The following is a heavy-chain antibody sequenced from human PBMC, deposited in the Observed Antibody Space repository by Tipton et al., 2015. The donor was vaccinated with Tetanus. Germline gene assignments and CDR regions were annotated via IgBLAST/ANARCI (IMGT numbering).Heavy chain of an antibody. J-gene: IGHJ6*02. Sequence: TLSLTCTVSGGSISSYYWSWIRQPPGKGPEWIGYIYYSGSTNYNPSLKSRVTISVDTSKNQFSLKLSSVTAADTAVYYCARDRGVTSPFGSYYYGMDVWGQGTTVTVSS. CDR1: GGSISSYY. CDR3: ARDRGVTSPFGSYYYGMDV. V-gene: IGHV4-59*01. CDR2: IYYSGST. D-gene: IGHD3-10*01.